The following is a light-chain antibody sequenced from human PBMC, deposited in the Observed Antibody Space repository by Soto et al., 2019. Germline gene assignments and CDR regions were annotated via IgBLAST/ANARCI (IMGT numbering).Light chain of an antibody. V-gene: IGKV4-1*01. CDR1: QSVLYSSNNKNY. CDR2: WAS. J-gene: IGKJ2*01. CDR3: QQYESTPPT. Sequence: DIVMTQSPDSLAVSLGARATINCKSSQSVLYSSNNKNYLAWYQQRPGQPPKLLIYWASTRESGVPERFSGGWSGTDFIITITSPQAEDVAVYYCQQYESTPPTFGQGTKLEIK.